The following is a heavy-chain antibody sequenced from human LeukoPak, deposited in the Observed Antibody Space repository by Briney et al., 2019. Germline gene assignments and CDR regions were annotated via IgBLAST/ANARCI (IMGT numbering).Heavy chain of an antibody. CDR1: GFTFSSYA. J-gene: IGHJ5*02. Sequence: GRSLRLSCAASGFTFSSYAMHWVRQAPGKGLEWAAVISYDGSNKYYADSVKGRFTISRDNSKNTLYLQMNSLRAEDTAVYYCARDLDYGSGLNGFDPWGQGTLVTVSS. D-gene: IGHD3-10*01. V-gene: IGHV3-30*04. CDR3: ARDLDYGSGLNGFDP. CDR2: ISYDGSNK.